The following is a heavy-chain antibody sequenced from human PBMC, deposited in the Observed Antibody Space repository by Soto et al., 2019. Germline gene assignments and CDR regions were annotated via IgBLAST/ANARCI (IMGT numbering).Heavy chain of an antibody. J-gene: IGHJ3*02. V-gene: IGHV3-7*05. D-gene: IGHD3-10*01. CDR2: IKKDGSEK. CDR3: ARDVSPGSRSLYLDAFDI. Sequence: EVQLVESGGGLVQPGGSLRLSCEASGFTFSSSWMTWVRQVPGKGLEWVANIKKDGSEKSYLDSVRGRFTISRDNAKNSLYLQMNSLRAEGTALYYCARDVSPGSRSLYLDAFDIWGQGTMVSVSS. CDR1: GFTFSSSW.